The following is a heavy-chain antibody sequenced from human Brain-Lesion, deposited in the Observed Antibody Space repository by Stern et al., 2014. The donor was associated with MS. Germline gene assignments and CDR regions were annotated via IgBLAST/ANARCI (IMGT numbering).Heavy chain of an antibody. J-gene: IGHJ4*02. CDR3: ARGAGVFDS. CDR1: GGSIGRSSYY. V-gene: IGHV4-39*02. D-gene: IGHD6-19*01. CDR2: IFYTGST. Sequence: QLQLQESGPGLVKPSETLSLTCTVSGGSIGRSSYYWGWIRQPPGKGLEWIGNIFYTGSTFYDPSLKSRVPISVDTSNNHFPLSLNSVTAADTAVYYCARGAGVFDSWGQGTLVTVSP.